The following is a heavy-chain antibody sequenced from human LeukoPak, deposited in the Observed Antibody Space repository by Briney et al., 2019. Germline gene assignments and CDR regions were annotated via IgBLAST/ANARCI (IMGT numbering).Heavy chain of an antibody. CDR2: RKQDGSEK. D-gene: IGHD3-22*01. V-gene: IGHV3-7*01. J-gene: IGHJ3*02. Sequence: PGGSLRLSCAASGFTFSSYWMSWVRQAPGKGLEWVANRKQDGSEKYYVDSVKGRFTISRDSAKNSLYLQMNSLRAEVTAVYYCARIDYDSSGYYNTVDAFDIWGQGTMVTLSS. CDR3: ARIDYDSSGYYNTVDAFDI. CDR1: GFTFSSYW.